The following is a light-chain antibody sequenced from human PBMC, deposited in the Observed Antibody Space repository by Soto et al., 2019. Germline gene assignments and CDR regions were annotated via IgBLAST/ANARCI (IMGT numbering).Light chain of an antibody. Sequence: QSALTQPASVSGSPGPSITISCTGTSSDVGGYKYVSWYQQHPGKAPKLMIYDIRNRPSGVSNRFSGSKSGNTASLTISGLQAEDEADYYCSSYTSSSTRVFGTGTKLTVL. CDR2: DIR. V-gene: IGLV2-14*03. CDR3: SSYTSSSTRV. J-gene: IGLJ1*01. CDR1: SSDVGGYKY.